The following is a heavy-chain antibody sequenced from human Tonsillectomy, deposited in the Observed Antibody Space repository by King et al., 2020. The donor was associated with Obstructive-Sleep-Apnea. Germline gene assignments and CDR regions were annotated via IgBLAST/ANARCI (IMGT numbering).Heavy chain of an antibody. CDR2: IRSEFYGGTT. V-gene: IGHV3-49*03. J-gene: IGHJ6*02. CDR1: DFTFGDYA. Sequence: VQLVESGGGLVQPGRSLRLSCTASDFTFGDYALSWFRQAPGKGLEWVGFIRSEFYGGTTDYAASVKGRFTISRDDSKSIAYLQMNSLKTEDTAVYYCTSYCRGGSCTVFYYYAMDVWGQGTTVTVSS. CDR3: TSYCRGGSCTVFYYYAMDV. D-gene: IGHD2-15*01.